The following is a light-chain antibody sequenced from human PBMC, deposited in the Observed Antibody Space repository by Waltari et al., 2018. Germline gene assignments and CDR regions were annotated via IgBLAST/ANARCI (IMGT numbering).Light chain of an antibody. Sequence: EFVLTQSPGTLSLSPGERATLSCRASQSISSGYLAWYQQKPGQTPRLLIYGASIRAIGIPDRFSGSGSGTGFTLIISRLEPEDFAVYYCQQYGGSPYTFGQGTKLEIK. CDR1: QSISSGY. CDR2: GAS. J-gene: IGKJ2*01. CDR3: QQYGGSPYT. V-gene: IGKV3-20*01.